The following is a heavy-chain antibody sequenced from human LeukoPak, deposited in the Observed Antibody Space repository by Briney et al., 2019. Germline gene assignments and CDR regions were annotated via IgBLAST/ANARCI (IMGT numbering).Heavy chain of an antibody. CDR3: ARQRSYYVDY. V-gene: IGHV5-51*01. D-gene: IGHD3-10*01. J-gene: IGHJ4*02. Sequence: GESLKISCKGSGYSFTSYWIGWVRQMPGKGLEWMGIIYPGDSETRYSPSFQGQVTISVDKSISTVYLQWSSLKASDTAMYYCARQRSYYVDYWGQGTLVTVSS. CDR2: IYPGDSET. CDR1: GYSFTSYW.